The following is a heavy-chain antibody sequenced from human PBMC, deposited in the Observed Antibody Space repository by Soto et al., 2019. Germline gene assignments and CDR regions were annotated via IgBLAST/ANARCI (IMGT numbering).Heavy chain of an antibody. CDR1: GFPLSSYA. J-gene: IGHJ4*02. D-gene: IGHD6-19*01. Sequence: GGSLRLSCAASGFPLSSYAMSWVLQAPGKGLEWVSAISGSGGSTYYVDSVKGRFTISRDNSKNTLYLQMNSLRAEDTAVYYCAKDVIAVAGIRTNFDYWGQGTLVTVSS. CDR3: AKDVIAVAGIRTNFDY. V-gene: IGHV3-23*01. CDR2: ISGSGGST.